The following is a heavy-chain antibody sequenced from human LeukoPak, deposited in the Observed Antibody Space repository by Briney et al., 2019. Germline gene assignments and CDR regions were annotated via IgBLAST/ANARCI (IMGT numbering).Heavy chain of an antibody. CDR1: GSTFSSYA. CDR3: YYDPSDY. V-gene: IGHV3-30-3*01. Sequence: GGSLRLSCAASGSTFSSYAMHWVRQAPGKGLEWVAVISYDGSNKYYADSVKGRFTISRDNSEDTAVYYCAKESVQYYDFWSGYYDPSDYWGQGTLVTVSS. CDR2: ISYDGSNK. D-gene: IGHD3-3*01. J-gene: IGHJ4*02.